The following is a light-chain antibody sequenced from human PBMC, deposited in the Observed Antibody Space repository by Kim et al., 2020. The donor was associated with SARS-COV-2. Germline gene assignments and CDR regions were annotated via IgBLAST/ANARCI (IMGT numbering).Light chain of an antibody. J-gene: IGKJ4*01. CDR3: QQRSNWPLT. CDR2: DAS. CDR1: RGVGSY. Sequence: LCPGERAALSCGAGRGVGSYLAWYQQKPGEAPRLLIYDASNRATGIPARFSGSGSGTDFTLTISSLEPEDFAVYYCQQRSNWPLTFGGGTKVDIK. V-gene: IGKV3-11*01.